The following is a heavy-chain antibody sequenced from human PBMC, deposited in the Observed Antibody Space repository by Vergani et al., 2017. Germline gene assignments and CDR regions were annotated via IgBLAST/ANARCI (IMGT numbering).Heavy chain of an antibody. J-gene: IGHJ4*02. V-gene: IGHV3-23*01. CDR1: GFTFSSYV. Sequence: EVQLLESGGGLVQPGGSLRLPCAASGFTFSSYVMSWVRQAPGKGLEWVSAISGSGGNTYYAGSVKGRFTISRDNSKNTLYLQMNSLRADDTDVYYCAKVRCGTAMVTTERDYWGQGTLVTVSS. CDR2: ISGSGGNT. CDR3: AKVRCGTAMVTTERDY. D-gene: IGHD5-18*01.